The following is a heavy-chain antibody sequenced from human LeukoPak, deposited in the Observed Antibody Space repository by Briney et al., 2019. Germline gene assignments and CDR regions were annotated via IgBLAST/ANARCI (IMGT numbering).Heavy chain of an antibody. CDR2: INHSGST. V-gene: IGHV4-34*01. J-gene: IGHJ4*02. Sequence: SETLSLTCAVYGGSFSGYYWSWIRQPPGKGLEWIGEINHSGSTNYNPSLKSRVTISVDTSKNQFSLKLSSVTAADTAVYYCARLGNYCSGGRCYSSDYWGQGTLVTVSS. D-gene: IGHD2-15*01. CDR3: ARLGNYCSGGRCYSSDY. CDR1: GGSFSGYY.